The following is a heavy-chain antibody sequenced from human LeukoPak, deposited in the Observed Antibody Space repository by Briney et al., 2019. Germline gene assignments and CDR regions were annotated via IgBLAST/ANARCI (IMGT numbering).Heavy chain of an antibody. D-gene: IGHD6-19*01. CDR1: GGSFSGYS. Sequence: PSETLSLTCAVYGGSFSGYSWSWIRQPPGKGLEWIGEINHSGSTNYNPSLKSRVTISLDTSKNQFSLKLSSVTAADTAVYYCARGEYSSGWYDWFDPWGQGTLVTVSS. CDR3: ARGEYSSGWYDWFDP. CDR2: INHSGST. V-gene: IGHV4-34*01. J-gene: IGHJ5*02.